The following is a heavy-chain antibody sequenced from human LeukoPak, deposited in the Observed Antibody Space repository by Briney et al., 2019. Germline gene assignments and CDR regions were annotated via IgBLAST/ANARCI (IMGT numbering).Heavy chain of an antibody. J-gene: IGHJ3*02. V-gene: IGHV3-72*01. D-gene: IGHD1-26*01. CDR2: TRNEANIYTT. CDR1: GFIFSDHY. CDR3: ASPVGATTVRAFDI. Sequence: GGSLRLSCAASGFIFSDHYMDWVRQAPGKGLEWVGRTRNEANIYTTKYAASVKGRFTISRDDSKNSLYLQMKSLKTEDTAVYYCASPVGATTVRAFDIWGQGTMVTVSS.